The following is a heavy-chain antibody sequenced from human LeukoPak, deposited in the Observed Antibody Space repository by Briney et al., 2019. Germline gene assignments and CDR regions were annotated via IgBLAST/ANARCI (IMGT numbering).Heavy chain of an antibody. CDR1: GFTFSSYW. V-gene: IGHV3-7*01. CDR3: AKDASSSWTYYXXY. D-gene: IGHD6-13*01. CDR2: IKQDGSEK. J-gene: IGHJ4*01. Sequence: PGGSLRLSCAASGFTFSSYWMSWVRQAPGKGLEWVANIKQDGSEKYYVDSVKGRFTISRDNAKNSLYLQMNSLRAEDTAVYYCAKDASSSWTYYXXYWXXXTLXTVSS.